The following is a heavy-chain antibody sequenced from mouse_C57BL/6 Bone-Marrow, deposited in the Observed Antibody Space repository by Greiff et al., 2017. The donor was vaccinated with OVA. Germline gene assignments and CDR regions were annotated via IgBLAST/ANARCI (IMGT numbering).Heavy chain of an antibody. CDR1: GFSLSTFGMG. CDR2: IWWDDDK. V-gene: IGHV8-8*01. CDR3: ARRANWDGYFDV. Sequence: QVTLKESGPGILQPSQTLSLTCSLSGFSLSTFGMGVGWIRQPSGKGLEWLAHIWWDDDKYYNPALKSRLTISKDTSKNQVFLKIASVDTADTATYYCARRANWDGYFDVWGTGTTVTASS. D-gene: IGHD4-1*01. J-gene: IGHJ1*03.